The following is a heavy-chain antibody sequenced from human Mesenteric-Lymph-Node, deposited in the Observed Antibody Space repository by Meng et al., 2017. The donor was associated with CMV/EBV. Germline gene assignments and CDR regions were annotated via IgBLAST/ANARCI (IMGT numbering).Heavy chain of an antibody. CDR2: IFYGGGT. J-gene: IGHJ4*02. Sequence: VSGGSISSSSHYWGWIRKPPGKGLEWIGSIFYGGGTYYNASLKSRVTISVDTSKNQFSLKLSSVTAADTAVYYCARSYYDSKIDYWGQGTLVTVSS. D-gene: IGHD3-22*01. CDR1: GGSISSSSHY. V-gene: IGHV4-39*07. CDR3: ARSYYDSKIDY.